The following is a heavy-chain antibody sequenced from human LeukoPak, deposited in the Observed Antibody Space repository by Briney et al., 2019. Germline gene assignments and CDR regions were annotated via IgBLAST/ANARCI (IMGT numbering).Heavy chain of an antibody. CDR1: GFTFSHAW. CDR3: ARDLPVGATGVYY. J-gene: IGHJ4*02. Sequence: GGSLRLSCAASGFTFSHAWMSWVRQAPGKGLEWVARIKSKADGGTTDYAAPVNGRFTISRDDSKNTLYLQMNSLRAEDTAVYYCARDLPVGATGVYYWGQGTLVTVSS. V-gene: IGHV3-15*01. D-gene: IGHD1-26*01. CDR2: IKSKADGGTT.